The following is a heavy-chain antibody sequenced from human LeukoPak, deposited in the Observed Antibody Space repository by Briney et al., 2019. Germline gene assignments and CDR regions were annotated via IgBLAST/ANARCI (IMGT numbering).Heavy chain of an antibody. CDR1: GFTFSNYW. D-gene: IGHD6-19*01. J-gene: IGHJ4*02. CDR3: AKDSSGLHIDY. CDR2: ISGSGGST. V-gene: IGHV3-23*01. Sequence: GGSLRLSCAASGFTFSNYWMSWVRQAPGKGLEWVSAISGSGGSTYYADSVKGRFTISRDNSKNTLYLQMNSLRAEDTAVYYCAKDSSGLHIDYWGQGTLVTVSS.